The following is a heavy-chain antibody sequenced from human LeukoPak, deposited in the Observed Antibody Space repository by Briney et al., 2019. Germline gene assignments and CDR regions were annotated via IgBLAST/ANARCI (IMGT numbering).Heavy chain of an antibody. Sequence: SETLSLTCAVYGGSFSGYYWSWIRQPPGKGLEWIGEINHSGSTNYSPSLKSRVTISVDTSKNQFSLKLSSVTAADTAVYYCARGRGWPLRAFDIWGQGTMVTVSS. J-gene: IGHJ3*02. CDR3: ARGRGWPLRAFDI. V-gene: IGHV4-34*01. CDR2: INHSGST. CDR1: GGSFSGYY. D-gene: IGHD2-15*01.